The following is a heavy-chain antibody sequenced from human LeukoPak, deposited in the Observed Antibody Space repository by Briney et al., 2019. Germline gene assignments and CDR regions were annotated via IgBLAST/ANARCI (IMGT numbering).Heavy chain of an antibody. D-gene: IGHD4-17*01. V-gene: IGHV1-18*01. CDR1: GYTFINYA. J-gene: IGHJ5*02. CDR3: ARGYGDYENWFDP. Sequence: ASVKVSCKASGYTFINYAISWVRQAPGQGLEWMGWISAYNANTHYAQKVQGRVTVTTDTSTSTAYMELRSLRSDDTTVYYCARGYGDYENWFDPWGQGTLVTVSS. CDR2: ISAYNANT.